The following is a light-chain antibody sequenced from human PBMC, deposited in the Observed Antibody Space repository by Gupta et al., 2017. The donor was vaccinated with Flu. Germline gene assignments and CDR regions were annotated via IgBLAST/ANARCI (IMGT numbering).Light chain of an antibody. CDR1: QGLVFSDGNTY. Sequence: ISCRSSQGLVFSDGNTYLHWFQQRPGQTPRRLIHLVSYRDSGVPDRFSGSESGTDFTLKISRVEAEDVGIYFCMQGAHWPWTFGQGTKVEVK. V-gene: IGKV2-30*01. CDR3: MQGAHWPWT. J-gene: IGKJ1*01. CDR2: LVS.